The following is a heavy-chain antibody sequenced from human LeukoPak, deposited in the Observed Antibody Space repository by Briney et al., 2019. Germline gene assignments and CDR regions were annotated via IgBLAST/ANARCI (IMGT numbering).Heavy chain of an antibody. D-gene: IGHD6-19*01. CDR1: GFTFNSYW. CDR3: ARYNSAWKTDDY. J-gene: IGHJ4*02. V-gene: IGHV3-7*03. Sequence: GGSLRLSCAASGFTFNSYWMTWVRQAPGKGLEWVADIKQDGSDKYYAGSVKGRFTISRDSAKNSLYLRMNSLRAEDTAVYFCARYNSAWKTDDYWGQGTLVTVSS. CDR2: IKQDGSDK.